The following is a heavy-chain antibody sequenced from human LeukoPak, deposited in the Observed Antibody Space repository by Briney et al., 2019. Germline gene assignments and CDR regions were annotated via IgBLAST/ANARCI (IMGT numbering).Heavy chain of an antibody. V-gene: IGHV3-21*01. CDR3: ARDVRIQLWSHESDAFDI. CDR2: ISSSSSYI. D-gene: IGHD5-18*01. J-gene: IGHJ3*02. CDR1: GFTFSSYS. Sequence: PGGSLRLSCAASGFTFSSYSMNWVRQAPGKGLEWVSSISSSSSYIYYADSVKGRFTISRDNAKNSLYLQMNSLRAEDTAVYYCARDVRIQLWSHESDAFDIWGQGTMVTVSS.